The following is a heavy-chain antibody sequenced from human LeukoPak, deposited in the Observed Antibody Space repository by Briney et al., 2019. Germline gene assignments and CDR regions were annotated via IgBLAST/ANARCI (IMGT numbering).Heavy chain of an antibody. Sequence: PGGSLRLSCATSAFIFNNAWMSWVRQAPGKGREWVGRIKSKTDGGTTDYAAPVKGRFTISRDDSKNTLYMQMNSLKTEDTAVYYCTTDVVVITGDAFDIWGQGTMVTVSS. CDR3: TTDVVVITGDAFDI. J-gene: IGHJ3*02. D-gene: IGHD3-22*01. CDR2: IKSKTDGGTT. V-gene: IGHV3-15*01. CDR1: AFIFNNAW.